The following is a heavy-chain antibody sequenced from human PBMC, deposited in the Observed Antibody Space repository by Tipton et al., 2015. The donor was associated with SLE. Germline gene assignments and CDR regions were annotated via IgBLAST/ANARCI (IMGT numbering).Heavy chain of an antibody. J-gene: IGHJ4*02. D-gene: IGHD6-19*01. Sequence: GLVKPSETLSLTCTVSGGSINTVSYYWGWIRQPPGKGLEGIGEIFHSGTTNYNPSLKSRVTISVDTSKNQFSLKMSSVTAADTAVYYCARSHYSSGWYYYWGQGTLVTVSS. CDR1: GGSINTVSYY. CDR2: IFHSGTT. CDR3: ARSHYSSGWYYY. V-gene: IGHV4-39*01.